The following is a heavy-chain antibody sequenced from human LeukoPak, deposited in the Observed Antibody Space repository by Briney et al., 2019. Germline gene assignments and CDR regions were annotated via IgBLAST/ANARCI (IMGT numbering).Heavy chain of an antibody. J-gene: IGHJ4*02. D-gene: IGHD2-15*01. Sequence: ASVKVSCKASGYTFTSYGISWVRQAPGKGLEWMGWISGYNGNTNYAQKLQGRVTMTTDTSTSTVYMELSSLRSEDTAVYYCARDGGSGSNLDYWGQGTLVTVSS. CDR2: ISGYNGNT. V-gene: IGHV1-18*01. CDR3: ARDGGSGSNLDY. CDR1: GYTFTSYG.